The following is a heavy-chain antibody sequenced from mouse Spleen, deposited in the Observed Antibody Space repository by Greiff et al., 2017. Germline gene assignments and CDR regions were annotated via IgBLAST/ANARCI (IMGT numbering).Heavy chain of an antibody. CDR3: ARGGGRDYFDY. CDR1: GYSFTGYY. D-gene: IGHD3-3*01. V-gene: IGHV1-42*01. Sequence: VQLKESGPELVKPGASVKISCKASGYSFTGYYMNWVKQSPEKSLEWIGEINPSTGGTTYNQKFKAKATLTVDKSSSTAYMQLKSLTSEDSAVYYCARGGGRDYFDYWGQGTTLTVSS. CDR2: INPSTGGT. J-gene: IGHJ2*01.